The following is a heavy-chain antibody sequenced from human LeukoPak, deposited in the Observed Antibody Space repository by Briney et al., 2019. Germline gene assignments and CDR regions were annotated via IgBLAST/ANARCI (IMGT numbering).Heavy chain of an antibody. CDR1: GFTFSSYW. D-gene: IGHD4-17*01. Sequence: PGGSLRLSCAASGFTFSSYWMHWVRQAPGKGLVWVSRINSDGSSTSYADSVKGRFTISRDNAKNTLYLQMNSLRAEDTAVYYCARPKYGDYGVWFDPWGQGTLVTVSS. CDR3: ARPKYGDYGVWFDP. CDR2: INSDGSST. J-gene: IGHJ5*02. V-gene: IGHV3-74*01.